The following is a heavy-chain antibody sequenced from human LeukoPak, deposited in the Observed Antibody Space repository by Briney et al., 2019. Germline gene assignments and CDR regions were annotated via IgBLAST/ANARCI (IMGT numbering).Heavy chain of an antibody. V-gene: IGHV4-59*08. Sequence: SETLSLTCSVYGGSMNSYYWSWIRQCPGKGLEWIGYIYYSGSTNYNPSLKSLVTISVDTSKNQFSLKLSSVTAADTAVYYCARHVWLQPFDYWGQGTLVTVSS. D-gene: IGHD3-9*01. CDR3: ARHVWLQPFDY. J-gene: IGHJ4*02. CDR2: IYYSGST. CDR1: GGSMNSYY.